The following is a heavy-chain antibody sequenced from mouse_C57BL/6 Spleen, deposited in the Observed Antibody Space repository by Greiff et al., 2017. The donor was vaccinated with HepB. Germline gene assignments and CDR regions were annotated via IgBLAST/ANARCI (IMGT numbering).Heavy chain of an antibody. CDR1: GYTFTDHY. Sequence: EVQLQQSGPVLVKPGASVKMSCKASGYTFTDHYMNRVKQSHGKSPEGIGVINPYNGGTSYNQKFKGKGTLTVDKSSSTAYMELNSLTSEDSAVFYCARRRSSYFDSSGQGTTLTVSS. J-gene: IGHJ2*01. V-gene: IGHV1-19*01. CDR2: INPYNGGT. CDR3: ARRRSSYFDS.